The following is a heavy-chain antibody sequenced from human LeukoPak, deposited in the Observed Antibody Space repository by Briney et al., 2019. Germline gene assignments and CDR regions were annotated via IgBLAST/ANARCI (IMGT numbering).Heavy chain of an antibody. CDR3: ARVPPSAHQLFSSDY. V-gene: IGHV1-2*02. Sequence: ASVKVSCKASGYIFTTYFIHWVRQAPGQGLEWMGWINPNNGDTNYVQKFQGRVTMTRDTSTSKASMELTRLRSDDTAVYYCARVPPSAHQLFSSDYWGQGTQVTVSS. CDR1: GYIFTTYF. J-gene: IGHJ4*02. D-gene: IGHD2-2*01. CDR2: INPNNGDT.